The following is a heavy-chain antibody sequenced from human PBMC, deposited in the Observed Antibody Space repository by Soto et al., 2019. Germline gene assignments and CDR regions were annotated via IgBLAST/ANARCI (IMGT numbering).Heavy chain of an antibody. CDR2: INAGNGNT. CDR1: GYTFTSYA. CDR3: ARGGSYYLFSY. Sequence: GASVKVSCKASGYTFTSYAMHWVRQTPGQRLEWMGWINAGNGNTKYSQKFQGRVTITRDTSASTAYMELSSLRSEDTAVYYCARGGSYYLFSYWGQGTLVTVSS. D-gene: IGHD1-26*01. V-gene: IGHV1-3*01. J-gene: IGHJ4*02.